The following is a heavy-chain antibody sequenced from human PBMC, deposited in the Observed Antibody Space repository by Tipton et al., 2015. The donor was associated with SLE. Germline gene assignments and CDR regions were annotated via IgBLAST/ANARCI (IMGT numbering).Heavy chain of an antibody. CDR1: GDSISSSSYY. CDR2: VYYTGNT. D-gene: IGHD2/OR15-2a*01. Sequence: TLSLTCIVSGDSISSSSYYWGWIRQPPGKGLEWVGTVYYTGNTFYNPSLKSRVTISVDTSKNQFSLNLSSVTAADTAVYYCARETDFYYYMDVWGRGTTVTVSS. J-gene: IGHJ6*03. V-gene: IGHV4-39*07. CDR3: ARETDFYYYMDV.